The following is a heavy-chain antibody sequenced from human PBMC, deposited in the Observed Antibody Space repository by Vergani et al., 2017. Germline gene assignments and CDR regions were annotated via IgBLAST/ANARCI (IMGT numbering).Heavy chain of an antibody. CDR1: GGSISSSSYY. CDR2: IYYSGST. J-gene: IGHJ4*02. V-gene: IGHV4-39*07. Sequence: QLQLQESGPGLVKPSETLSLTCTVSGGSISSSSYYWGWIRQPPGKGLEWIGSIYYSGSTYYNPSLKSRVTRSVATPKNQFSLKLSSVTAADPAVYYCGRAVITIFGVVDNYFDYWGQGTLVTVSS. CDR3: GRAVITIFGVVDNYFDY. D-gene: IGHD3-3*01.